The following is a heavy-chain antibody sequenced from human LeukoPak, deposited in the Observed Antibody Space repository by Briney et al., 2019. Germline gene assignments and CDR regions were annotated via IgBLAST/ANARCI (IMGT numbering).Heavy chain of an antibody. CDR3: ARDRWFAGDLLNWFDP. J-gene: IGHJ5*02. CDR2: IYYSGST. CDR1: GVSISSSSYY. D-gene: IGHD3-10*01. Sequence: SETLSLTCTVSGVSISSSSYYWGWIRQPPGKGLEWIGSIYYSGSTYYNPSLKSRVTISVDTSKNQFSLKLSSVTAADTAVYYCARDRWFAGDLLNWFDPWGQGTLVTVSS. V-gene: IGHV4-39*02.